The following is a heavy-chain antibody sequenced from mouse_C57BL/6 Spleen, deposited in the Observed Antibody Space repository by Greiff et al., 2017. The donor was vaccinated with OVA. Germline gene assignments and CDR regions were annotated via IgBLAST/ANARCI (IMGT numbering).Heavy chain of an antibody. CDR2: INPNNGGT. J-gene: IGHJ1*03. Sequence: EVQLQQSGPELVKPGASVKMSCKASGYTFTDYNMHWVKQSHGKSLEWIGYINPNNGGTSYNQKFKGKATLTVNKSSSTAYMELRSLTSEDSAVYYCARSRYDGYHWYFDVWGTGTTVTVSS. V-gene: IGHV1-22*01. D-gene: IGHD2-3*01. CDR1: GYTFTDYN. CDR3: ARSRYDGYHWYFDV.